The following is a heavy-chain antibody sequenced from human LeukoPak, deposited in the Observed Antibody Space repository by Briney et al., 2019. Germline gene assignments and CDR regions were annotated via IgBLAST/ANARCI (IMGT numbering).Heavy chain of an antibody. CDR3: ARGVGGATRTLAFDY. D-gene: IGHD1-26*01. J-gene: IGHJ4*02. V-gene: IGHV1-18*01. CDR2: ISTYNGDT. CDR1: GYPFTTYG. Sequence: ASVKVSCKASGYPFTTYGITWVRQAPGQGLEWMGWISTYNGDTNYAQKFQGRVTMTTDTSTNTAYIELRSLTSDDTAAYYCARGVGGATRTLAFDYWGQGTLVTVSS.